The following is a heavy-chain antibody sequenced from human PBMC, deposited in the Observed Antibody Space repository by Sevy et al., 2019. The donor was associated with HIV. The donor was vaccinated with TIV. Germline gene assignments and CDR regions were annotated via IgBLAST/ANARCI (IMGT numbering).Heavy chain of an antibody. CDR1: GDSVSSSSST. CDR3: AGGDAGMDV. CDR2: TYYRSKWYN. V-gene: IGHV6-1*01. J-gene: IGHJ6*02. Sequence: KQSQTLSLTCAISGDSVSSSSSTWTWIRQSPSRGLEWLGRTYYRSKWYNDYAVSTKGRITINPDTSKNQFSLQRKSVTAEDTAVYDCAGGDAGMDVWGQGTTVTVSS.